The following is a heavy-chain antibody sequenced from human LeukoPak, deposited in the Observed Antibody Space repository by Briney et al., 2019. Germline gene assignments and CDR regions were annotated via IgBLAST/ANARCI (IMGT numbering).Heavy chain of an antibody. J-gene: IGHJ4*02. Sequence: SETLSLTCTVSGGSISSYYWSWIRQPPGRGLEWIGYVYYSGSTNYNSSLKSRVTTSVDTSKNQFSLNLRSVTAADTAVYYCARHGGGTYLQYWGQGALVIVSA. D-gene: IGHD1-26*01. CDR2: VYYSGST. CDR3: ARHGGGTYLQY. V-gene: IGHV4-59*08. CDR1: GGSISSYY.